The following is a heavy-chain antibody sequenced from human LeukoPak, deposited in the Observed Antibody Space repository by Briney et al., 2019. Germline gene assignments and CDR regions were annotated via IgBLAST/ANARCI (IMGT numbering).Heavy chain of an antibody. CDR3: AREVFGAAVYYFDY. CDR1: GFTVSSNY. J-gene: IGHJ4*02. Sequence: PGGSLRVSSAASGFTVSSNYMSWVRQAPGKGLEWVSVIYSGGSTYYADSVKGRFTISRDNSKNTLYLQMNSLRAEDTAVYYCAREVFGAAVYYFDYWGQGTLVTVSP. CDR2: IYSGGST. V-gene: IGHV3-66*02. D-gene: IGHD6-13*01.